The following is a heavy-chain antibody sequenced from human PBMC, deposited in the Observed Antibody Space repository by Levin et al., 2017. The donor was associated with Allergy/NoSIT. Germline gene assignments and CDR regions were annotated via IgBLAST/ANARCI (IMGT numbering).Heavy chain of an antibody. V-gene: IGHV3-30*03. Sequence: GGSLRLSCAASGFTFNKYGMHWVRQAPGKGLEWVALISYDGSDEYYADSVKGRFTISRDNSKNTLFLQMNTLRAEDTAVYYCATEAHYGDDDYWGQGTLLTVSS. J-gene: IGHJ4*02. CDR1: GFTFNKYG. CDR3: ATEAHYGDDDY. D-gene: IGHD4-17*01. CDR2: ISYDGSDE.